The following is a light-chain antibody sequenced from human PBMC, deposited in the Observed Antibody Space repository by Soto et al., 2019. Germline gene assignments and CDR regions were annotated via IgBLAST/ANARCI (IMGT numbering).Light chain of an antibody. Sequence: EIMMTHSPGTLSASPGDRATLSCRASQSVSINLRWYQQKPGQAPRLLIYAVSTRATGIPARFSGSGSGTEFILTNGSLQSEDFAVYYCQQYNKWPLTVGRGTKVEIK. CDR1: QSVSIN. J-gene: IGKJ1*01. CDR3: QQYNKWPLT. V-gene: IGKV3-15*01. CDR2: AVS.